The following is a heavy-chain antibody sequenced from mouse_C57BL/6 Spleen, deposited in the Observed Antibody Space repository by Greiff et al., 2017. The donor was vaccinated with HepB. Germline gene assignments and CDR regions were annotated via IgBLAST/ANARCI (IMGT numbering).Heavy chain of an antibody. CDR1: GFTFSSYA. D-gene: IGHD1-1*01. V-gene: IGHV5-4*01. CDR3: ARDPLYDLYAMDY. Sequence: DVKLVESGGGLVKPGGSLKLSCAASGFTFSSYAMSWVRQTPEKRLEWVATISHGGSYTYYPDNVKGRFTISRDNAKNNLYLQMSHLKSEDTAMYYCARDPLYDLYAMDYWGQGTSVTVSS. CDR2: ISHGGSYT. J-gene: IGHJ4*01.